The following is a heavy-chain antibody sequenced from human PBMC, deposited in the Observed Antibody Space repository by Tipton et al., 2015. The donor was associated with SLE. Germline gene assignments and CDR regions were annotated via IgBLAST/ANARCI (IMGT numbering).Heavy chain of an antibody. CDR1: GGSISSYY. V-gene: IGHV4-59*01. CDR2: IYYSGST. Sequence: TLSLTCTVSGGSISSYYWSWIRQPPGKGLEWIGYIYYSGSTNYNPSLKSRVTISVDTSKNQFSLKLSSVTAADTAVYYCARDQGIAAAVIRGGAFDIWGQGTMVTVSS. J-gene: IGHJ3*02. D-gene: IGHD6-13*01. CDR3: ARDQGIAAAVIRGGAFDI.